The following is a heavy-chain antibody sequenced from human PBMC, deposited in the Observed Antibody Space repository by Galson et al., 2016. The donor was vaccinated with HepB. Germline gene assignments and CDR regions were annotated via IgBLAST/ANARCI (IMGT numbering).Heavy chain of an antibody. J-gene: IGHJ4*02. CDR2: ISNNGGAK. D-gene: IGHD1-26*01. CDR3: VRAWSGSSPDY. CDR1: GFSFTTYY. V-gene: IGHV3-64D*09. Sequence: SLRLSCAASGFSFTTYYMDWVRQAPGKRLEYVSGISNNGGAKYHADSVKGRFTISRDNSKNTVELHMSSLRPEDTAVYYCVRAWSGSSPDYWGQGTQVTVSS.